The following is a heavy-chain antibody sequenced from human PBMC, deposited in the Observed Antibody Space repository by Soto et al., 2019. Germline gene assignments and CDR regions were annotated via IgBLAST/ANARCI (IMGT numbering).Heavy chain of an antibody. CDR3: AKDRIAVAGTGYYYYYGMDV. CDR1: GFTFSSYA. D-gene: IGHD6-19*01. Sequence: EVQLLESGGGLVQPGGSLRLSCAASGFTFSSYAMSWVRQAPGKGLEWVSAISGSGGSTYYADSVKGRFTISRDNSKNTLYLQMNSLRAEDTAVYYCAKDRIAVAGTGYYYYYGMDVWGQGTTVTVSS. V-gene: IGHV3-23*01. J-gene: IGHJ6*02. CDR2: ISGSGGST.